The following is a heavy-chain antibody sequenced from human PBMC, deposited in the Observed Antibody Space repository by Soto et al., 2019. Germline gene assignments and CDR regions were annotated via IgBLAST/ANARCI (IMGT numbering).Heavy chain of an antibody. D-gene: IGHD6-13*01. V-gene: IGHV1-3*01. CDR2: INAGNGNT. J-gene: IGHJ6*02. CDR1: GYTFTSYG. CDR3: ARDEKERYSSSWYLPYYYYGMDV. Sequence: ASVKVSCKASGYTFTSYGIHWVRQAPGQRLEWTGWINAGNGNTKYSEKFQGRVTITRDTSASTAYMELSSLRSEDTAVYYCARDEKERYSSSWYLPYYYYGMDVWGQGTTVTVSS.